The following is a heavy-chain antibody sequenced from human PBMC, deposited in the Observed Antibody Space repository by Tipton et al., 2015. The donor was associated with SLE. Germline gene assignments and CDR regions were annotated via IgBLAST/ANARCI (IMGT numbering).Heavy chain of an antibody. J-gene: IGHJ2*01. CDR3: AGKRGYSGDGGGDWYFDL. Sequence: SLRLSCAASGFTVSSNYMSWVRQAPGKGLEWVSVIYSGGSTYYPDSVKGRFTISRHNSKNTLNLQMNSLRAEDTAVYYWAGKRGYSGDGGGDWYFDLWGRGTLVTVSS. V-gene: IGHV3-53*04. CDR2: IYSGGST. D-gene: IGHD5-12*01. CDR1: GFTVSSNY.